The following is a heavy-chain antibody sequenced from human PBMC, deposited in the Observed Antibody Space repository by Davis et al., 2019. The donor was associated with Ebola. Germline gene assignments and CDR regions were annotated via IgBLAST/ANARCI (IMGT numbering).Heavy chain of an antibody. V-gene: IGHV3-74*01. Sequence: PGGSLRLSCAASGFTFSSYWMHWVLQAPGKGLVWVPRINSDGSSTNYADSVKGRFTISRDNSKKTLYLQMNSLRAEDTAVYYCAKSGLSFGVVKYHYGMDVWGKGTTVTVSS. CDR2: INSDGSST. D-gene: IGHD3-3*01. CDR3: AKSGLSFGVVKYHYGMDV. CDR1: GFTFSSYW. J-gene: IGHJ6*04.